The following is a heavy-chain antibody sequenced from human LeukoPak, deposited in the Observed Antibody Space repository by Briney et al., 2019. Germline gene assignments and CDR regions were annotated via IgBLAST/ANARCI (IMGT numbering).Heavy chain of an antibody. D-gene: IGHD1-14*01. CDR2: ISYDASND. V-gene: IGHV3-30*04. CDR3: ARSPGFPFGHMDV. J-gene: IGHJ6*03. CDR1: GFTFSDYP. Sequence: PGGSLRLSCAASGFTFSDYPMYWVRQAPGKGLEWVAVISYDASNDFYRDSVRGRFTISRDNARNTVYLQMDTLKPEDTAVYYCARSPGFPFGHMDVWGKGTMVIVSS.